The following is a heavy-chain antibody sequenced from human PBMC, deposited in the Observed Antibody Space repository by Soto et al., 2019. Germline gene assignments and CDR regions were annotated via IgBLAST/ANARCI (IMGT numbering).Heavy chain of an antibody. Sequence: LRLSCNASGFTVSSSYMSWVRQAPGMGLEWVAVIESGGTAHYADSVKGRFTISRDNPNNIIYLQLHTLRAEDTAVYYCAKDLGPLKLLNYAFYGLDVWGQGTTVTVSS. CDR1: GFTVSSSY. J-gene: IGHJ6*02. CDR2: IESGGTA. V-gene: IGHV3-53*01. CDR3: AKDLGPLKLLNYAFYGLDV. D-gene: IGHD2-21*02.